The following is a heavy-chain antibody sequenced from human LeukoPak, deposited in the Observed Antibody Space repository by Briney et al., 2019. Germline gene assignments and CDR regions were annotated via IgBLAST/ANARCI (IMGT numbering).Heavy chain of an antibody. Sequence: GGSLRLSCAASEFTFSDYWMSWVRQAPGKGLDWVANIDHIEREKYYVDSVKGRFTISRDNAKNSLYLQMNSLRAEDTAVYYCARDPGLERRESFDYWGQGTLVTVSS. CDR3: ARDPGLERRESFDY. CDR1: EFTFSDYW. V-gene: IGHV3-7*01. CDR2: IDHIEREK. J-gene: IGHJ4*02. D-gene: IGHD1-1*01.